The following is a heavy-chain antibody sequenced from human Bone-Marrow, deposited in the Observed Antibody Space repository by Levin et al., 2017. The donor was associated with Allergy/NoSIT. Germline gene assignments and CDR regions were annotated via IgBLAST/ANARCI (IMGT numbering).Heavy chain of an antibody. V-gene: IGHV3-7*03. CDR1: GFTFSDYW. Sequence: GGSLRLSCAASGFTFSDYWMTWVRQPPGKGLEWVANINQDGTQKHHADPVKGRFTISRDNAENSLFLQMNYLGTDDTAVYFCARDTTVGGEAWGQGTLVTVSS. J-gene: IGHJ5*02. CDR2: INQDGTQK. CDR3: ARDTTVGGEA. D-gene: IGHD4-11*01.